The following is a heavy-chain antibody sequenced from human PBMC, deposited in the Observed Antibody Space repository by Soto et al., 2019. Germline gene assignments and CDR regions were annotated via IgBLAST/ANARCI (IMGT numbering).Heavy chain of an antibody. CDR2: IDWDDDK. D-gene: IGHD5-18*01. V-gene: IGHV2-5*02. CDR1: GFSLSTSGVG. J-gene: IGHJ6*04. Sequence: PTLVNPTQTLTLTCTFSGFSLSTSGVGVGWIRQPPGKALEWLALIDWDDDKCYSPSLKSRLTISKDTSKNQVVLTMTNMDPVDTATYYCARMTRVYIYGSKYCCMDVWGKGPTVTVSS. CDR3: ARMTRVYIYGSKYCCMDV.